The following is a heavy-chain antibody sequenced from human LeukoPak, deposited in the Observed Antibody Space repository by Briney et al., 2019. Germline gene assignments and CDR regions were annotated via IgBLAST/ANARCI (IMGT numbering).Heavy chain of an antibody. V-gene: IGHV4-34*01. Sequence: SETLSLTCAVYGGSFSGYYWSWIRQPPGKGLEWIGEINHSGSTNYNPSLKSRVTISVDTSKDQFSLKLSSVTAADTAVYYCARAFKIRHYYYYYGMDVWGQGTTVTVSS. CDR1: GGSFSGYY. D-gene: IGHD3-16*01. CDR3: ARAFKIRHYYYYYGMDV. CDR2: INHSGST. J-gene: IGHJ6*02.